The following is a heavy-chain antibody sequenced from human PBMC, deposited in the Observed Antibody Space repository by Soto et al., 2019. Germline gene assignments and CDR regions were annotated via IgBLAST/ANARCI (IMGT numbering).Heavy chain of an antibody. CDR3: ARGRGGSYPWYFDY. J-gene: IGHJ4*02. CDR1: GGSFSGYY. CDR2: INHSGST. D-gene: IGHD1-26*01. Sequence: SETLSLTCAVYGGSFSGYYWSWIRQPPGKGLEWIGEINHSGSTNYNPSLKSRVTISVDTSKNQFSLKLSSVTAADTAVYYCARGRGGSYPWYFDYWGQGTLVTVSS. V-gene: IGHV4-34*01.